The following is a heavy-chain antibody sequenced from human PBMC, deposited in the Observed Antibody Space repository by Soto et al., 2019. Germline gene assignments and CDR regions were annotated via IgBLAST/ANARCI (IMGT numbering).Heavy chain of an antibody. V-gene: IGHV3-21*01. CDR2: ISSSSSYI. J-gene: IGHJ3*02. CDR3: ARDAPLAFDI. Sequence: GGSLRLSFSASGFTFSIYSMNWFRQAPGKGLEWVSSISSSSSYIYYADSVKGRFTISRDNAKNSLYLQMNSLRAEDTAVYYCARDAPLAFDIWGQGTMVTVSS. CDR1: GFTFSIYS.